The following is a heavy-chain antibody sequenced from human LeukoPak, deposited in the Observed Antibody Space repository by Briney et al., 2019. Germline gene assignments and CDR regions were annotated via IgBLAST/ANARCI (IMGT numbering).Heavy chain of an antibody. V-gene: IGHV3-74*01. CDR1: GFTFSSYW. J-gene: IGHJ4*02. Sequence: RGSLRLSCGASGFTFSSYWMHWVRQAPGKGLVWVSRIDSDGSSTTYADSVKGRFTISRDSAKNTLYLQMNSLRAEDTAVYYCARALGYSDSDWGQGTLVTVSS. D-gene: IGHD3-22*01. CDR3: ARALGYSDSD. CDR2: IDSDGSST.